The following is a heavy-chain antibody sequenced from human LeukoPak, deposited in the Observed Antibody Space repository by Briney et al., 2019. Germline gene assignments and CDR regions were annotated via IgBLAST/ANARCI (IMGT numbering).Heavy chain of an antibody. CDR2: ISTDGRDI. CDR3: ARDAQISAAAYYFDY. V-gene: IGHV3-30*04. Sequence: GRSLRLSCAASGFTFSRYPMHWVRQAPGKGLEWVTVISTDGRDIKYADSVKGRFTISRDSSKNTLSLQMNSLRDDDTAVYYCARDAQISAAAYYFDYWGQGTLVTVSS. D-gene: IGHD6-13*01. J-gene: IGHJ4*02. CDR1: GFTFSRYP.